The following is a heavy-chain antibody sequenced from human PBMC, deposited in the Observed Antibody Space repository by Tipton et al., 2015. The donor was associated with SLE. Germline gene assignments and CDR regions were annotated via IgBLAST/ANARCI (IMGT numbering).Heavy chain of an antibody. CDR1: GDSISSHY. V-gene: IGHV4-59*11. J-gene: IGHJ4*02. Sequence: TLSLTCSVSGDSISSHYWTWIRQPPGKGLEWIGCIYYSGNTIYSPSLKSRITISVDTSNKQFSLNLTSVTPADTAAYYCARSPHDTDRSGYGYWGQGTLVTVSS. D-gene: IGHD3-22*01. CDR3: ARSPHDTDRSGYGY. CDR2: IYYSGNT.